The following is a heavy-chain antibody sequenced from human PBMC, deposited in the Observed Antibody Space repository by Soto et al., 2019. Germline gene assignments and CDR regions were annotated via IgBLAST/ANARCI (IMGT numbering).Heavy chain of an antibody. D-gene: IGHD3-10*01. CDR1: GFTFSSYW. CDR3: AREGGGVIWFGELLERGFDY. V-gene: IGHV3-7*01. CDR2: IKQDGSEK. J-gene: IGHJ4*02. Sequence: EVQLVESGGGLVQPGGSLRLSCAASGFTFSSYWMSWVRQAPGKGLEWVANIKQDGSEKYYVDSVKGRFTISRDNAKNALYLKMNSLRAGDTGVYYWAREGGGVIWFGELLERGFDYWGQGTLVTVSS.